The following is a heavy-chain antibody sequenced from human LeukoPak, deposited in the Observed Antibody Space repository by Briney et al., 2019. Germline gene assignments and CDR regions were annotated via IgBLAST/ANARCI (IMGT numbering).Heavy chain of an antibody. CDR1: GFTFSSFW. V-gene: IGHV3-74*01. D-gene: IGHD2-8*01. CDR2: IDSDGSNI. Sequence: GGSLRLSCAASGFTFSSFWMEWVRQAPGKGLVWVSRIDSDGSNIDYADSVKGRFTISRDNAKNILYLQMNSLRAEDTAVYYCARGLYGPDYWGQGTLVTVSS. J-gene: IGHJ4*02. CDR3: ARGLYGPDY.